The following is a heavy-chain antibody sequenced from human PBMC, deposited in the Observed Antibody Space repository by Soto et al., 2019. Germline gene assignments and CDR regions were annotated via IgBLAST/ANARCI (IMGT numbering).Heavy chain of an antibody. CDR2: ISYDGSNK. CDR3: ANDGVDAFDI. CDR1: GFTFSSYG. Sequence: QVQLVESGGGVVQPGRSLRLSCAASGFTFSSYGMHWVRQAPGKGLEWVAVISYDGSNKYYADSVKGRFTISRDNSKNTLYLQMNSLRAQDTAVYYCANDGVDAFDIWGQGTMVTVSS. D-gene: IGHD3-16*01. J-gene: IGHJ3*02. V-gene: IGHV3-30*18.